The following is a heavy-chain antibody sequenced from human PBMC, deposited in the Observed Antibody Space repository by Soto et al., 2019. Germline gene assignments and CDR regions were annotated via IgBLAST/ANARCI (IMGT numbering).Heavy chain of an antibody. CDR2: IKPGGSDL. V-gene: IGHV5-51*01. Sequence: PGESLKISCKAAGYRLDAAWIGWVRQMPGKGLEWMGIIKPGGSDLRYSPSFRGQVTISADAAVNTAFLQWNSLKASDTAMYYCARQISYICDLWGQGTLVTVSS. J-gene: IGHJ4*02. CDR1: GYRLDAAW. D-gene: IGHD1-26*01. CDR3: ARQISYICDL.